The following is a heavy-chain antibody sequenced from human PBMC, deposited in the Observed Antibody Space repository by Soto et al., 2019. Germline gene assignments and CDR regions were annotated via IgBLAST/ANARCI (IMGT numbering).Heavy chain of an antibody. CDR1: GFTFSSYS. Sequence: GESLKISCAASGFTFSSYSMNWVRQAPGKGLEWVSSISSSSSYIYYADSVKGRFTISRDNAKNSLYLQMNSLRAEDTAVYYCARDAFLDPWGQGTLVTVSS. J-gene: IGHJ5*02. CDR3: ARDAFLDP. CDR2: ISSSSSYI. V-gene: IGHV3-21*01.